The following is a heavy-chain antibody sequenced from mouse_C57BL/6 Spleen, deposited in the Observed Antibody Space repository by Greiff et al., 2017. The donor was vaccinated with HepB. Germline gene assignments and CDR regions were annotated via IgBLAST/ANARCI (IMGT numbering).Heavy chain of an antibody. CDR2: IHPNSGST. CDR1: GYTFTSYW. V-gene: IGHV1-64*01. J-gene: IGHJ3*01. D-gene: IGHD4-1*01. CDR3: ARWVTGTAWFAY. Sequence: VKLQQPGAELVKPGASVKLSCKASGYTFTSYWMHWVKQRPGQGLEWIGMIHPNSGSTNYNEKFKSKATLTVDKSSSTAYMQLSSLTSEDSAVYYCARWVTGTAWFAYWGQGTLVTVSA.